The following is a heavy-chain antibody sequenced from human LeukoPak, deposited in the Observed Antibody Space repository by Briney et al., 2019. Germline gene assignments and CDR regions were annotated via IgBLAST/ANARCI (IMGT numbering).Heavy chain of an antibody. CDR1: GGSISSYY. J-gene: IGHJ5*02. CDR3: ARDTYNWNVDAFDP. CDR2: IYTSGST. Sequence: SETLSLTCTVSGGSISSYYWSWIRQPAGKGLEGIGRIYTSGSTNYNPSLKSRVTMSVDTSKNQFSLKLSSVTAADTAIYYCARDTYNWNVDAFDPWGQGTLVTVSS. D-gene: IGHD1-20*01. V-gene: IGHV4-4*07.